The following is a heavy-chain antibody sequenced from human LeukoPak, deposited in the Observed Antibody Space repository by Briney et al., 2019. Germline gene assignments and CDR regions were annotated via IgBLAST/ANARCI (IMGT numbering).Heavy chain of an antibody. Sequence: GGSRRLSCAASGFTFSSYAMSWVRQAPGKGLEWVSAISGSGGSTYYAHSVKGRFTISRDNSKNTLYLLMNSLRAEDTALYYCAKDAPDETYCGGDCPRAFDIWGQGTMVTVSS. D-gene: IGHD2-21*02. J-gene: IGHJ3*02. CDR1: GFTFSSYA. V-gene: IGHV3-23*01. CDR3: AKDAPDETYCGGDCPRAFDI. CDR2: ISGSGGST.